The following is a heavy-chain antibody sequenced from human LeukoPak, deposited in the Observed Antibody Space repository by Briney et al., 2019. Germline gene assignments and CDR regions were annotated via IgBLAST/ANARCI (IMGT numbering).Heavy chain of an antibody. Sequence: SETLSLTCTVSGYSISSGDYWGWIRQPPGKGLEWIGSIYHSGSTYYNPSLKSRVTISVDTSKNQFSLKLSSVTAADTAVYYCARDRSGTPGGAFDIWGQGTMVTVSS. CDR1: GYSISSGDY. CDR2: IYHSGST. CDR3: ARDRSGTPGGAFDI. J-gene: IGHJ3*02. D-gene: IGHD1-26*01. V-gene: IGHV4-38-2*02.